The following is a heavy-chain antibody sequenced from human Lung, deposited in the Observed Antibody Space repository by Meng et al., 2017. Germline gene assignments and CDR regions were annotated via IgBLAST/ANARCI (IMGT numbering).Heavy chain of an antibody. CDR1: GGSFSDYY. J-gene: IGHJ4*02. CDR2: INHSGRT. V-gene: IGHV4-34*01. Sequence: GSLRLSCVVSGGSFSDYYWSWIRQPPGKGLEWIGEINHSGRTNYNPSLESRATISVDTSQNNLSLKLSSVTAADSAVYYCARGPTTMAHDFDYWGQGTLVTVSS. D-gene: IGHD4-11*01. CDR3: ARGPTTMAHDFDY.